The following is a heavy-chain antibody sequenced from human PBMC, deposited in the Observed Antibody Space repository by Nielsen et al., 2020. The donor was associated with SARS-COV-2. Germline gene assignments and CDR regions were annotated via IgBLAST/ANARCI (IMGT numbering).Heavy chain of an antibody. V-gene: IGHV4-59*12. CDR2: IYYSGST. CDR1: GGSISRYY. Sequence: SETLSLTCTVSGGSISRYYWSWIRQPPGKGLEWIGYIYYSGSTYYNPSLKSRVTISVDTSKNQFSLKLSSVTAADTAVYYCARVNIAVAGTRYWFDPWGQGTLVTVSS. D-gene: IGHD6-19*01. J-gene: IGHJ5*02. CDR3: ARVNIAVAGTRYWFDP.